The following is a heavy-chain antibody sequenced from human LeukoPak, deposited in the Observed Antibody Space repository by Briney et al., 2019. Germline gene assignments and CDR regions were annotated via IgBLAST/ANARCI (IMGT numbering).Heavy chain of an antibody. CDR1: GFTFSSYS. CDR2: ISSSSSTI. D-gene: IGHD3-10*01. V-gene: IGHV3-48*04. CDR3: ARDGRGY. J-gene: IGHJ4*02. Sequence: PGGSLRLSCAASGFTFSSYSMNWVRQAPGKGLEWVSYISSSSSTIYYADSVKGRFTISRDNAKNSLYLQMNSLRAEDTAVYYCARDGRGYWGQGTLVTVSS.